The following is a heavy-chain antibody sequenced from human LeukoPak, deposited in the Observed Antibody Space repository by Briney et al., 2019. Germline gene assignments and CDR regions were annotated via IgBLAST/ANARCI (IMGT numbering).Heavy chain of an antibody. D-gene: IGHD3-22*01. Sequence: SETLSLTCTVSGGSISSSSYYWGWVRQPPGRGLEWIGSIYYSGSTYYNPSLKSRVTISVDTSKNQFSLKLSSVTAADTAVYYCARGLDYYDSSGYYYGSGYYYYMDVWGKGTTVTVSS. CDR3: ARGLDYYDSSGYYYGSGYYYYMDV. CDR1: GGSISSSSYY. CDR2: IYYSGST. V-gene: IGHV4-39*07. J-gene: IGHJ6*03.